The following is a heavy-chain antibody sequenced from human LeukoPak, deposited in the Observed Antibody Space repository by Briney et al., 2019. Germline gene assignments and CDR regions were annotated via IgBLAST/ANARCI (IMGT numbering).Heavy chain of an antibody. Sequence: SETLSLTCAVSGGSFSGYYWSWIRQPPGKGLEWIGESNDSGSTNYNPSLKSRVTISVDTSKNQFSLKLSSVTAADTAVYYCARDKTGNNWFDPWGQGTLVTVSS. CDR1: GGSFSGYY. J-gene: IGHJ5*02. CDR2: SNDSGST. V-gene: IGHV4-34*01. CDR3: ARDKTGNNWFDP. D-gene: IGHD1-1*01.